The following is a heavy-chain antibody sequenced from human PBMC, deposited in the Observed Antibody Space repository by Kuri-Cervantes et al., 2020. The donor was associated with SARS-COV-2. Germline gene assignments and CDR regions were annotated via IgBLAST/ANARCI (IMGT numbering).Heavy chain of an antibody. CDR1: GFTFDDYA. D-gene: IGHD6-6*01. J-gene: IGHJ3*02. CDR2: ISWNSGSI. V-gene: IGHV3-9*01. CDR3: AREGAAHPKDPHAFDI. Sequence: SLKISCAASGFTFDDYAMHWVRQAPGKGLEWVSGISWNSGSIGYADSVKGRFAISRDNAKNSLYLQMNSLRAEDTAVYYCAREGAAHPKDPHAFDIWGQGTMVTVSS.